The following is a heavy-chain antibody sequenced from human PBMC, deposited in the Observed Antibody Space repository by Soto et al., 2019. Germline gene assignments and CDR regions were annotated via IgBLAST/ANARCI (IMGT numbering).Heavy chain of an antibody. CDR1: GFTFSSYG. V-gene: IGHV3-33*01. CDR2: IWYDGSNK. CDR3: ARGSPRNTDFDY. D-gene: IGHD1-1*01. J-gene: IGHJ4*02. Sequence: PGGSLRLSCAASGFTFSSYGMHWVRQAPGKGLEWVAVIWYDGSNKYYADSVKGRFIISRDNSKNTLYLQMNSLRAEDTAVYYCARGSPRNTDFDYWGQGTLVTVSS.